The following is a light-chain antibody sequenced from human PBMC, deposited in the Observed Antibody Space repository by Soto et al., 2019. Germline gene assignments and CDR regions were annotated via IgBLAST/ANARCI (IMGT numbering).Light chain of an antibody. V-gene: IGKV1-5*03. CDR2: MAS. Sequence: DIQMTQSPSTLSASVGDRVSITCRTSQNIKSRLAWYQQKPGKAPKLLIYMASSLQSGVPSRFSGSGSGTEFTLTINSLQPDDFPTYFCQEYDGHCTFGQGTKLEMK. CDR3: QEYDGHCT. CDR1: QNIKSR. J-gene: IGKJ2*02.